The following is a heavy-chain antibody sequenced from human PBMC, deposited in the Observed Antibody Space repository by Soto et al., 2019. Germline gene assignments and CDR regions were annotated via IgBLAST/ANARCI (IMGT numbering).Heavy chain of an antibody. CDR3: ARDFRNDSSGWYNYFDY. Sequence: SETLSLTCAVSSGSISSSNWWSWVRQPPGKGLEWIGEIYHSGSTNYNPSLKSRVTISVDKSKNQFSLKLSSVTAADTAVYYCARDFRNDSSGWYNYFDYWGQGTLVTVSS. CDR1: SGSISSSNW. J-gene: IGHJ4*02. CDR2: IYHSGST. D-gene: IGHD6-19*01. V-gene: IGHV4-4*02.